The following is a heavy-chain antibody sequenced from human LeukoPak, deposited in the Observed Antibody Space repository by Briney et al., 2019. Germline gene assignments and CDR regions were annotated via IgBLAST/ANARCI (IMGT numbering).Heavy chain of an antibody. D-gene: IGHD5-18*01. Sequence: GGSLRLSCAASGFTFSSYAMSWVRQAPGKGLGGVSAISGSGGSTYYADSVKGRFTISRDNSKNTLYLQMNSLRAEDTAVYYCAKDQGYSYGYGTYFQHWGQGTLVTVSS. CDR1: GFTFSSYA. V-gene: IGHV3-23*01. CDR3: AKDQGYSYGYGTYFQH. CDR2: ISGSGGST. J-gene: IGHJ1*01.